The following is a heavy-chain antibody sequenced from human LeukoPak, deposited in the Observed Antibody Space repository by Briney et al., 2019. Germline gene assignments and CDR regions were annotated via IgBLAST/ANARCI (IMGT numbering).Heavy chain of an antibody. CDR1: GFTFSSYA. CDR2: ISYDGSNK. D-gene: IGHD4-23*01. J-gene: IGHJ4*02. Sequence: PGGSLRLSCAASGFTFSSYAMHWVRQAPGKGLEWVAVISYDGSNKYYADSVKGRFTISRDNSKNTLYLQMNSLRAEDTAVYYCASAFNSEFDYWGQGTLVTVSS. CDR3: ASAFNSEFDY. V-gene: IGHV3-30-3*01.